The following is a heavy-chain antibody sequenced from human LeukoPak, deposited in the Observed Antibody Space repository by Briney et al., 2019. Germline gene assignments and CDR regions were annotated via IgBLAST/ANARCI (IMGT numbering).Heavy chain of an antibody. D-gene: IGHD6-13*01. CDR1: GFTFSSYW. J-gene: IGHJ3*01. V-gene: IGHV3-7*01. Sequence: GGSLRLSCAASGFTFSSYWMSWVRQAPGKGLEWVANIKQDGSEKYYVDSVKGRFTISRDNAKNSLYLQMNSLRAEDTAVYYWAKQEQLKTPGAFDFWGQGKMVPVSS. CDR3: AKQEQLKTPGAFDF. CDR2: IKQDGSEK.